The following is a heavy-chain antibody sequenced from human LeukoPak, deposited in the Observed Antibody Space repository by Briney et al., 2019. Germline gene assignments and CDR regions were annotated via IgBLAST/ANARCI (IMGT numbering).Heavy chain of an antibody. J-gene: IGHJ6*03. CDR1: GGSISSYY. Sequence: SETLSLTCPVSGGSISSYYWSWIRQPPGKGLEWIGYIYYSGSTNYNPSLKSRVTISVDTSKNQFSLKLSSVTAADTAVYYCARVGGYCSSTSCYFYYYMDVWGKGTTVTISS. CDR2: IYYSGST. D-gene: IGHD2-2*01. CDR3: ARVGGYCSSTSCYFYYYMDV. V-gene: IGHV4-59*01.